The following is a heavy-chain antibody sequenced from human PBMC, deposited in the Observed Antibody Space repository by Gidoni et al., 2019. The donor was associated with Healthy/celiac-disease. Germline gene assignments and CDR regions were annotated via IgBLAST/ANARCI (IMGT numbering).Heavy chain of an antibody. CDR2: IYYSGST. J-gene: IGHJ5*02. Sequence: QVQLQESGPGLVKPSQTLSLTCTVSGGSISSGGYYWSWIRPHPGKGLEWIGYIYYSGSTYYNPSLKSRVTISVDTSKNQFSLKLSSVTAADTAVYYCARGRGDDFWRSNWFDPWGQGTLVTVSS. V-gene: IGHV4-31*03. CDR3: ARGRGDDFWRSNWFDP. D-gene: IGHD3-3*01. CDR1: GGSISSGGYY.